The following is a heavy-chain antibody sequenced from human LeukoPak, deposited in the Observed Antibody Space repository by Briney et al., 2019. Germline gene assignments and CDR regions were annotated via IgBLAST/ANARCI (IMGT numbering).Heavy chain of an antibody. CDR3: ARETTVTTDYYYYGMDV. D-gene: IGHD4-17*01. V-gene: IGHV1-69*13. CDR1: GYTFTGYY. Sequence: SVKVSCKASGYTFTGYYMHWVRQAPGQGLEWMGGIIPIFGTANYAQKFQGRVTITADESTSTAYMELSSLRSEDTAVYYCARETTVTTDYYYYGMDVWGQGTTVTVSS. CDR2: IIPIFGTA. J-gene: IGHJ6*02.